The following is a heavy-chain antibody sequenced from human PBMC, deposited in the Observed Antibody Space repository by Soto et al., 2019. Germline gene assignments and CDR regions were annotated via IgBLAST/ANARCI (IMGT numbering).Heavy chain of an antibody. CDR2: IFHGGNT. CDR3: ARARWYDAFDV. Sequence: SETLSLTCAVSGFFISSGNYWGWIRKPPGKGLEWVGSIFHGGNTYYNPSLKSRVTISVDMSKNQFSLKLNSVTAADTAVYYCARARWYDAFDVWGQGTVVTVSS. CDR1: GFFISSGNY. V-gene: IGHV4-38-2*01. J-gene: IGHJ3*01. D-gene: IGHD2-15*01.